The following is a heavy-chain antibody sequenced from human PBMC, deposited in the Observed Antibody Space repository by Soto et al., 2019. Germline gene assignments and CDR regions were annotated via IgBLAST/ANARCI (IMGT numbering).Heavy chain of an antibody. CDR2: LIPIFGTA. CDR3: ARGRGRRITMIVTGGFDP. Sequence: QVQLVQSGAEVKKPGSSVKVSCKASGGTFSSYAISWVRQAPGQGLEWMGGLIPIFGTANYAQKFQGRVTITAEESTSTAYMELSSLRSEDTAVYYCARGRGRRITMIVTGGFDPWGQGTLVTVSS. V-gene: IGHV1-69*01. D-gene: IGHD3-22*01. CDR1: GGTFSSYA. J-gene: IGHJ5*02.